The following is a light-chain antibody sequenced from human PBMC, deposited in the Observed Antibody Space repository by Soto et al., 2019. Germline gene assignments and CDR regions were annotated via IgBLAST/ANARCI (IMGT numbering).Light chain of an antibody. CDR1: QSVGSF. Sequence: EIVLTQSPATLSLSPGERATLSCRASQSVGSFLAWYQQKSGQAPRLLIYDASSRAPGIPARFSGSGSGTDFTPTISSLEPEDFAVYYCQHRNNWLGTFGPGTKVDIK. CDR2: DAS. CDR3: QHRNNWLGT. V-gene: IGKV3-11*01. J-gene: IGKJ3*01.